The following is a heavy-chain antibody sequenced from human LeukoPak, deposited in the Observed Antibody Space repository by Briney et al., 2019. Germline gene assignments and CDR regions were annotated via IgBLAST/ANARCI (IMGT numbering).Heavy chain of an antibody. V-gene: IGHV4-59*01. J-gene: IGHJ6*02. CDR1: GGSISSYY. Sequence: PSETLSLTCTVSGGSISSYYWSWIRQPPGKGLEWIGYIYYSGSTNYNPSLKSRVTISVDTSKNQLSLKLSSVTAADTAVYYCARDLRCGGVEDYYGSGSPYGMDVWGQGTTVTVSS. CDR2: IYYSGST. CDR3: ARDLRCGGVEDYYGSGSPYGMDV. D-gene: IGHD3-10*01.